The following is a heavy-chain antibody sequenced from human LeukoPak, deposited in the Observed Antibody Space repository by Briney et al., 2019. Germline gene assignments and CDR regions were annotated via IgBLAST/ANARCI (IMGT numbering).Heavy chain of an antibody. J-gene: IGHJ3*02. V-gene: IGHV4-34*01. CDR1: GGSFCGYY. CDR3: ARGRGRVRPYSNYATLDIVATIPSSRTSSAFDI. CDR2: IYHSGGT. Sequence: SETLSLSRAVYGGSFCGYYWSWIRQPPGKGLEWMGQIYHSGGTIYNPSLTSRVTISGDTYKNQVSLELSSVTAADTAVYYFARGRGRVRPYSNYATLDIVATIPSSRTSSAFDIWGQGTMVTVSS. D-gene: IGHD5-12*01.